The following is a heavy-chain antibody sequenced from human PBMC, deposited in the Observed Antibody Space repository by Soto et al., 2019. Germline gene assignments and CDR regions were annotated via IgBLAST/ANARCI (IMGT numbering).Heavy chain of an antibody. CDR2: IIPIFGTA. D-gene: IGHD2-21*02. CDR3: ARTAYCGGDCYSPHFDY. CDR1: GGTFSSYA. Sequence: QVQLVQSGAEVKKPGSSVKVSCKASGGTFSSYAISWVRQAPGQGLEWMGGIIPIFGTANYAQKFQGRVTITADESTSTAYMELNSLRSEDTAVYYCARTAYCGGDCYSPHFDYWGQGTLVTVSS. J-gene: IGHJ4*02. V-gene: IGHV1-69*12.